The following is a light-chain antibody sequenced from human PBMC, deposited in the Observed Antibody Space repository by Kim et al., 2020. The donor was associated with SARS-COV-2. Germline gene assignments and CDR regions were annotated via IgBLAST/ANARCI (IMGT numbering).Light chain of an antibody. Sequence: SYELTQPPSVSVSPGQTASITCSGDRLGNKYACWYQQKPGQSPVVVIYQDTRRPSGIPERFSGSNSGNTATLTISGTQAMDEADHYCQVWDSTTTVFGGG. CDR1: RLGNKY. J-gene: IGLJ2*01. CDR3: QVWDSTTTV. CDR2: QDT. V-gene: IGLV3-1*01.